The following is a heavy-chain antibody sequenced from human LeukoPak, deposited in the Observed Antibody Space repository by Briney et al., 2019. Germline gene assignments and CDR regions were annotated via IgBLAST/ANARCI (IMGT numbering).Heavy chain of an antibody. Sequence: GGSLRLSCTASGFTFNDYAMSWVRQAPGKGLEWVSASSASGDSPYYADSVKGRFTISRDTSKNTLDLQMNSLRVEDTAVYYCAKGVYGSGSYREYFEQWGQGTLVTVSS. CDR3: AKGVYGSGSYREYFEQ. V-gene: IGHV3-23*01. D-gene: IGHD3-10*01. CDR1: GFTFNDYA. CDR2: SSASGDSP. J-gene: IGHJ1*01.